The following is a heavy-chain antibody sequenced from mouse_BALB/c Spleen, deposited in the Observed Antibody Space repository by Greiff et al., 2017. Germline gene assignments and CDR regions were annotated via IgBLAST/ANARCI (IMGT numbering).Heavy chain of an antibody. CDR1: EYEFRCHA. CDR3: TRHDNDSYCFAY. J-gene: IGHJ3*01. D-gene: IGHD2-12*01. V-gene: IGHV5-2*01. CDR2: INSDGGST. Sequence: EVMLVESGGGLVQPGESLKLSCEATEYEFRCHAMSWVRQTPEKRLELVAAINSDGGSTYYPDNMESRFILSRDNTKKTLYLQMSSLRSEDTALYYCTRHDNDSYCFAYWGQGTLVTVSA.